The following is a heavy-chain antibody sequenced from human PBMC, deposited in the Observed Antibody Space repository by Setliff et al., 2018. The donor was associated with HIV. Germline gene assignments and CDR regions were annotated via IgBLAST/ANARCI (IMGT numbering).Heavy chain of an antibody. CDR2: IYTSGIT. Sequence: SETLSLTCTVSGGSISSYYWSWIRLPPGKGLEWIGYIYTSGITNYNPSLKSRVTMSVDTPKNQFSLKLSSVTAADTAVYYCARDYSGWYYFDCWGQGTLVTAPQ. J-gene: IGHJ4*02. CDR1: GGSISSYY. D-gene: IGHD6-19*01. CDR3: ARDYSGWYYFDC. V-gene: IGHV4-4*08.